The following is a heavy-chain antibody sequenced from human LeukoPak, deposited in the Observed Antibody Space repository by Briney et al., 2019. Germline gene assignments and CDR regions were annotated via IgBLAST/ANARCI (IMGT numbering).Heavy chain of an antibody. V-gene: IGHV3-74*01. D-gene: IGHD5-12*01. CDR2: INSDGSST. CDR1: GFTFSSYE. J-gene: IGHJ4*02. Sequence: GGSLRLSCAASGFTFSSYEMNWVRQAPGKGLEWVSRINSDGSSTSYADSVKGRFTISRDNAKNTLYLQMNSLRAEDTAVYYCARGRDFRGYDPDFDYWGQGTLVTVSS. CDR3: ARGRDFRGYDPDFDY.